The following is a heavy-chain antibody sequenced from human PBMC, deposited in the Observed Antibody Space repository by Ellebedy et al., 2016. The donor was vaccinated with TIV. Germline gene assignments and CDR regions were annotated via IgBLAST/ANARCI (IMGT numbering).Heavy chain of an antibody. CDR3: SRWASYYYGLDV. CDR2: IYYSGST. J-gene: IGHJ6*02. CDR1: GGSINNYY. D-gene: IGHD1-26*01. Sequence: SETLSLTCTVSGGSINNYYWSWIRQPPGKGLEWIGYIYYSGSTNYNPSLRSRVTISVDTSKNQFSLKLSSVTAADTAVYYCSRWASYYYGLDVWGQGTTVTVSS. V-gene: IGHV4-59*08.